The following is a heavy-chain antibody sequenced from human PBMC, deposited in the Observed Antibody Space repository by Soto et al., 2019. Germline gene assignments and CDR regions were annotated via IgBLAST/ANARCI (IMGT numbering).Heavy chain of an antibody. Sequence: QVQLVESGGGVVQPGRSLRLSCAASGFTFSSYAMHWVRQAPGKGLEWVAVISYDGSNKYYADSVKGRFTISRDNSKNTLYLQMNSLRAEDTAVYYCTTVILGYCSSTSCYSDAFDIWGQGTMVTVSS. J-gene: IGHJ3*02. CDR3: TTVILGYCSSTSCYSDAFDI. CDR1: GFTFSSYA. CDR2: ISYDGSNK. V-gene: IGHV3-30-3*01. D-gene: IGHD2-2*01.